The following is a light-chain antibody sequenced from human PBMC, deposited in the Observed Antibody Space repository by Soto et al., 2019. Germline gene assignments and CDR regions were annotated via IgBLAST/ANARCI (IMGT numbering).Light chain of an antibody. CDR1: QDITTY. V-gene: IGKV3-11*01. CDR3: QQRSSWPLT. CDR2: DTF. J-gene: IGKJ4*01. Sequence: VVLTQSPGSLSLSPGERATLTCTASQDITTYLAWYQQKPGQAPRLFIYDTFNRASGAPDRFTGSGSGTVFTLTINNVAPEDSAVYYCQQRSSWPLTFGGGTKVEIK.